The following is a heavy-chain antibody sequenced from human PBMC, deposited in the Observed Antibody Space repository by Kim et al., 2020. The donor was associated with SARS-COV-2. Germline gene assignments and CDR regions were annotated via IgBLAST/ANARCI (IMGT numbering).Heavy chain of an antibody. J-gene: IGHJ6*02. Sequence: GGSLRLSCAASGFTFSSYAMSWVRQAPGKGLEWVSAISGSGGSTYYADSVKGRFTISRDNSKNTLYLQMNSLRAEDTAVYYCAKDPRISTGAGKRLIYYYYGMDVWGQGTTVTVSS. D-gene: IGHD6-13*01. V-gene: IGHV3-23*01. CDR2: ISGSGGST. CDR3: AKDPRISTGAGKRLIYYYYGMDV. CDR1: GFTFSSYA.